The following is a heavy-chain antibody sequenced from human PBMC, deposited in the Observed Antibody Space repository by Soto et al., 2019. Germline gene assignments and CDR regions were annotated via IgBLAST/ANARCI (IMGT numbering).Heavy chain of an antibody. V-gene: IGHV1-8*01. CDR1: GYTFTSYD. CDR3: ARPHRGNIAATASDAFDI. Sequence: QVQLVQSGAEVKKPGASVKISCKASGYTFTSYDINWVRQATGQGLEWMGWMNPNSGNTGYAQKFQGRVTMTRNTSISTAYMELSSLRSEDTAVYYCARPHRGNIAATASDAFDIWGQGTMVTVST. J-gene: IGHJ3*02. D-gene: IGHD6-13*01. CDR2: MNPNSGNT.